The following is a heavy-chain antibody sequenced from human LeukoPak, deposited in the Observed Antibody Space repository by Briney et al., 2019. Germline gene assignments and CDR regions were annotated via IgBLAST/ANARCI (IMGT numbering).Heavy chain of an antibody. CDR1: GGSISSGSYY. CDR3: ARLVRRLQRLNLGRDSDYATAYYLDS. J-gene: IGHJ4*02. V-gene: IGHV4-61*09. D-gene: IGHD5-12*01. Sequence: SETLSLTCTVSGGSISSGSYYWSWIRQPAGKGLEWIGHIYTSGGTNYNPSLKSRVTISVDTSKNQFSLKLSSVSAADTAVYYCARLVRRLQRLNLGRDSDYATAYYLDSWGQGTLVTVSS. CDR2: IYTSGGT.